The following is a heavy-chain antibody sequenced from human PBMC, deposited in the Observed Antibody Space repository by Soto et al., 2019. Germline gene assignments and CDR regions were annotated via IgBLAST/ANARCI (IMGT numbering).Heavy chain of an antibody. CDR1: GYTFTGYY. D-gene: IGHD5-18*01. V-gene: IGHV1-2*02. J-gene: IGHJ4*02. CDR3: ARAPPLRGYSDGPEGYFDY. CDR2: INPNSGGT. Sequence: QVQLVQSGAEVKKPGASVKVSCKASGYTFTGYYMHWVRQAPGQGLEWMGWINPNSGGTNYAQKWQGRVTMTRDTSISTAYMELSRLRSDDTAVYYCARAPPLRGYSDGPEGYFDYWGQGTLVTVSS.